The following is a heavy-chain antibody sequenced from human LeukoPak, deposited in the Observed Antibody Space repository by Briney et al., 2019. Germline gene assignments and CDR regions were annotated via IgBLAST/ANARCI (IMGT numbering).Heavy chain of an antibody. CDR3: AREGFSRGYYCHYCMDV. D-gene: IGHD6-13*01. CDR2: ISYDGSNK. CDR1: GFNLCSYA. V-gene: IGHV3-30*04. Sequence: GGSLRLSCAASGFNLCSYAMHWLAPAPGKGLVWVAHISYDGSNKYYADSVKGRFTISRDNSKNTLYLQMNSLRAEDTAVYYCAREGFSRGYYCHYCMDVWGKGTTVTVSS. J-gene: IGHJ6*03.